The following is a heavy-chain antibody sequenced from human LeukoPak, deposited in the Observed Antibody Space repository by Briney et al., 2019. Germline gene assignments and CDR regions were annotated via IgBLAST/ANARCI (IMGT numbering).Heavy chain of an antibody. J-gene: IGHJ3*02. CDR1: GGTFSSYA. D-gene: IGHD2-2*01. V-gene: IGHV1-69*05. CDR2: IIPIFGTA. CDR3: ARDRRYCSSTSCSDAFDI. Sequence: SVKVSCKASGGTFSSYAISWVRQAPGQGLEWMGGIIPIFGTANYAQKFQGRVTITTDESTSTAYMELSSLRSEDTAVYYCARDRRYCSSTSCSDAFDIWGQGTMVTVSS.